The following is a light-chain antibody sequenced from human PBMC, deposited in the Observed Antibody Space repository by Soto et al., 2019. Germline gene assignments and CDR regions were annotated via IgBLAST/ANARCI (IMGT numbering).Light chain of an antibody. Sequence: QSALTQPASVSGSPGQSITISCTGTSSDVGGYNYVSWYQHHPGKAPKLMIYEVSNRPSGVSNRFSGSKSGNTASLTISGLQAEDEADYHCSSYSSTSTLYFFGTGTKLTVL. CDR3: SSYSSTSTLYF. CDR1: SSDVGGYNY. V-gene: IGLV2-14*01. CDR2: EVS. J-gene: IGLJ1*01.